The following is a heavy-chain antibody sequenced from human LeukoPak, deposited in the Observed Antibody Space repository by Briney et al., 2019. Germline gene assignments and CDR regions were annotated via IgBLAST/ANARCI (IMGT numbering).Heavy chain of an antibody. CDR3: TSWSSCSSDNCQFNY. J-gene: IGHJ4*02. CDR2: TNEDGSDK. D-gene: IGHD2-15*01. V-gene: IGHV3-7*01. Sequence: VGSLRLSCAASGFTFSSYWMSWVRQAPGKGLEWVAHTNEDGSDKYYVDSVKGRFTISRDNAKNSLYLQMGSLRAEDTANFYCTSWSSCSSDNCQFNYWGQGTLVTVSS. CDR1: GFTFSSYW.